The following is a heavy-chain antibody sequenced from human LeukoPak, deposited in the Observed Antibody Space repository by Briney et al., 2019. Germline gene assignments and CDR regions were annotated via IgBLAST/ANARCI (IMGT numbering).Heavy chain of an antibody. CDR2: IYYSGST. J-gene: IGHJ4*02. D-gene: IGHD3-10*01. CDR1: GGSISSSSYY. CDR3: ARDRGAGHYGSGSYDY. Sequence: SETLSLTCTVSGGSISSSSYYWGWIRQPPGTGLEWIGSIYYSGSTYYNPSLKSRVTISVDKSKNQFSLKLSSVTAADTAVYYCARDRGAGHYGSGSYDYWGQGTLVTVSS. V-gene: IGHV4-39*07.